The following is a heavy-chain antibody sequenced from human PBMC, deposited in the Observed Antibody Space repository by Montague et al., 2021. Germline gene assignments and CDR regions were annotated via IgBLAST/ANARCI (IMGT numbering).Heavy chain of an antibody. D-gene: IGHD2-8*01. Sequence: SETLSLTCTVSGDSINFYYWSRIRQPPGKGLEWIGYVYYTGTTNYNPSLKSRVTISVDTSRNQFFLNVNSVTAADTAVYYCARKGTNWDYWGQGTLVTVSS. CDR3: ARKGTNWDY. CDR1: GDSINFYY. V-gene: IGHV4-59*01. CDR2: VYYTGTT. J-gene: IGHJ4*02.